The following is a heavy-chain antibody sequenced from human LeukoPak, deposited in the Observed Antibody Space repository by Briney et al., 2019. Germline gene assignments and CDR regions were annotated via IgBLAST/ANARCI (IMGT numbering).Heavy chain of an antibody. CDR2: VKQDGSEK. J-gene: IGHJ4*02. Sequence: PGGSLRLSCAASGFTFSDYWMTWVRQVPGKGLERVANVKQDGSEKYYADSVKGRFTISRDNAKKSLYLQMNSLRGEDTALYYCARDYVLDYWGQGTLVTVSS. CDR3: ARDYVLDY. CDR1: GFTFSDYW. V-gene: IGHV3-7*01. D-gene: IGHD3-10*02.